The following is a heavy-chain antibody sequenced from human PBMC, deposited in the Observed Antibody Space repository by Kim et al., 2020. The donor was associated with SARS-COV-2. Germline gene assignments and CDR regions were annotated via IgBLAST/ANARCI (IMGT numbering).Heavy chain of an antibody. J-gene: IGHJ6*02. CDR2: IYYSGST. V-gene: IGHV4-59*01. CDR3: ARESRVVVAATDLDGMDV. Sequence: SETLSLTCTVSGGSISSYYWSWIRQPPGKGLEWIGYIYYSGSTNYNPSLKSRVTISVDTSKNQFSLKLSSVTAADTAVYYCARESRVVVAATDLDGMDVWGQWTTVTVSS. CDR1: GGSISSYY. D-gene: IGHD2-15*01.